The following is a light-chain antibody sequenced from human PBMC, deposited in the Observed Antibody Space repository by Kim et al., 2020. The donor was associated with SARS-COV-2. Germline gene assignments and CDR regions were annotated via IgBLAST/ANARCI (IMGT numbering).Light chain of an antibody. J-gene: IGKJ4*01. CDR3: QKYNSGPLT. Sequence: ASVGDRVTITCRASQDIAGYLAWYQQKPGKVPKVLVYAASTLGSGVPFRFSGSGSGTDFTLTISNLQPEDVATYYCQKYNSGPLTFGGGTKVDIK. CDR1: QDIAGY. V-gene: IGKV1-27*01. CDR2: AAS.